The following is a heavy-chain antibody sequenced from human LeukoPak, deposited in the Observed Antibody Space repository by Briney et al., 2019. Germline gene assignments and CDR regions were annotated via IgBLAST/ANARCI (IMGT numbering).Heavy chain of an antibody. J-gene: IGHJ6*04. V-gene: IGHV1-18*04. D-gene: IGHD3-10*01. CDR1: GYTFTSYG. CDR3: ARFSSSSGSYYNVYYYYGMDV. Sequence: GASVKVSCKASGYTFTSYGISWVRQAPGQGLEWMGWISAYNGNTNYAQKLQGRVTMTTDTSTSTAYKELRSLRSDDTAVYYCARFSSSSGSYYNVYYYYGMDVWGKGTTVTVSS. CDR2: ISAYNGNT.